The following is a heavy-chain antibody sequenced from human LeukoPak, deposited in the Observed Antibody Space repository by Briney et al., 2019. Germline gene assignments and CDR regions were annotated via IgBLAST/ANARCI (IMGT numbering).Heavy chain of an antibody. CDR1: GDSISSGDYY. V-gene: IGHV4-61*02. D-gene: IGHD3-22*01. J-gene: IGHJ3*02. Sequence: SQTLSLTCTVSGDSISSGDYYWSWIRQPAGKGLEWFGRISSSGSTNYTPSLKSRVTISVDTSKNQFSLKLSSVTAADTAVYFCARGPYSYDSSGAFDIWGQGTMVTVSS. CDR2: ISSSGST. CDR3: ARGPYSYDSSGAFDI.